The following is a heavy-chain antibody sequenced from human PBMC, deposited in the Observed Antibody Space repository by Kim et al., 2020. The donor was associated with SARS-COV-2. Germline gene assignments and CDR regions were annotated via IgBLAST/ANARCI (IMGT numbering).Heavy chain of an antibody. J-gene: IGHJ5*02. CDR3: ARGRAVAGKNWFDP. Sequence: SETLSLTCAVYGGSFSGYYWSWIRQPPGKGLEWIGEINHSGSTNYNPSLKSRVTISVDTSKNQFSLKLSSVTAADTAVYYCARGRAVAGKNWFDPWGQGTLVTVSS. D-gene: IGHD6-19*01. V-gene: IGHV4-34*01. CDR2: INHSGST. CDR1: GGSFSGYY.